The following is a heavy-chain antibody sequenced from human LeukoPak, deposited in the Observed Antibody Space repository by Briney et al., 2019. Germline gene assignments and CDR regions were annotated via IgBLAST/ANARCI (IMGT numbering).Heavy chain of an antibody. J-gene: IGHJ2*01. CDR1: GFTFSDYY. Sequence: PRGSLRLSCAASGFTFSDYYMSWIRQAPGKGLEWVSKISASGSYTNDADSVKGRFTISRDNAKNSLYLHMNSLRAEDTAVYYCAREDKWYFDLWGRQTLPTVSS. CDR3: AREDKWYFDL. V-gene: IGHV3-11*05. CDR2: ISASGSYT.